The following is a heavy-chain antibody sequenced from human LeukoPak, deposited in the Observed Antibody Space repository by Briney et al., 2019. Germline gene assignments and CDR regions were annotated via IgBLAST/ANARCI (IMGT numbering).Heavy chain of an antibody. Sequence: GGSLRLSCAASGFTFSSYGMHWVRQAPGKGLEWVAVISYDGSNKYYADSVKGRFTISRDNSKNTLYLQMSSLRAEDTAVYYCAKDLRVVVVAATLDYWGQGTLVTVSS. J-gene: IGHJ4*02. D-gene: IGHD2-15*01. CDR1: GFTFSSYG. V-gene: IGHV3-30*18. CDR3: AKDLRVVVVAATLDY. CDR2: ISYDGSNK.